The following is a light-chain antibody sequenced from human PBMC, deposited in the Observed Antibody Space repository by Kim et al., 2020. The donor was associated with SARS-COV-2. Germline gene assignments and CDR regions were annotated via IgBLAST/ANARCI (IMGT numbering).Light chain of an antibody. V-gene: IGLV1-47*01. CDR3: ATWDDSLSGHVV. Sequence: ELTQPPSASGTPGQRVTISCSGSSSNIGSNYVYWYQQLPGTAPKLLIYRNNQRPSGVPDRFSGSKSGTSASLAISGLRSEDEAHYYCATWDDSLSGHVVFGGGTKLTVL. CDR1: SSNIGSNY. J-gene: IGLJ2*01. CDR2: RNN.